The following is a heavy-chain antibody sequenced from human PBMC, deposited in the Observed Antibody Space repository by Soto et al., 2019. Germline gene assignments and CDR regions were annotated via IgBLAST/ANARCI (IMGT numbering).Heavy chain of an antibody. Sequence: QVQLQESGPGLVKPSQTLSLTCTVSGGSISSGGYYWSWIRQHPGKGLEWIGYIYYSGSTYYNPYIKSLVTISVDTSKNQFSLKLSSVTAADTAVYYCTSQAEYCSSTSCYGGGFDYWGQGTLVTVSS. J-gene: IGHJ4*02. CDR1: GGSISSGGYY. V-gene: IGHV4-31*01. D-gene: IGHD2-2*01. CDR3: TSQAEYCSSTSCYGGGFDY. CDR2: IYYSGST.